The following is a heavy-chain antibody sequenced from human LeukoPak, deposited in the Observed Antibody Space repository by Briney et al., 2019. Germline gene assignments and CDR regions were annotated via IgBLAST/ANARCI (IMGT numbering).Heavy chain of an antibody. CDR3: AGVVVPAAMGYYYYYMDV. Sequence: PSETLSLICSVSGGSINSYWWSWIRQPAGKGLEFIGRIYTTGRTNYNPSLKSRVTMSVDTSKNQFSLKLSSVTAADTAVYYCAGVVVPAAMGYYYYYMDVWGKGTTVTVSS. J-gene: IGHJ6*03. CDR1: GGSINSYW. D-gene: IGHD2-2*01. V-gene: IGHV4-4*07. CDR2: IYTTGRT.